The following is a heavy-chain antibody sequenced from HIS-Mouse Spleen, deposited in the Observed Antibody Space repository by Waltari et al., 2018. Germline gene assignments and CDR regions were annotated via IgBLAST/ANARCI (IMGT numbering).Heavy chain of an antibody. CDR2: ISYDGSNK. V-gene: IGHV3-30*04. D-gene: IGHD1-7*01. CDR1: GFTFSSYA. Sequence: GGSGRLSCAASGFTFSSYAMHWVRQAPGKGLEWVAVISYDGSNKYYADSVKGRFTISRDNSKNTLYLQMNSLRAEDTAVYYCARGPNWNYAFDIWGQGTMVTVSS. J-gene: IGHJ3*02. CDR3: ARGPNWNYAFDI.